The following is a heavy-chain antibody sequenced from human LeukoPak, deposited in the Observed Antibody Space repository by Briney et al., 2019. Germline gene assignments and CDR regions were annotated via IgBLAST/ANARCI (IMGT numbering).Heavy chain of an antibody. J-gene: IGHJ4*02. Sequence: SVKVSCKASGGTFSSYAISWVRQAPGQGLEWMGGIIPIFGTANYAQKFQGRVTITADESTRTAYMELSSLRSEDTAVYYCARGLLRYCSGGSCPYWYWGQGTLVTVSS. V-gene: IGHV1-69*13. CDR3: ARGLLRYCSGGSCPYWY. D-gene: IGHD2-15*01. CDR1: GGTFSSYA. CDR2: IIPIFGTA.